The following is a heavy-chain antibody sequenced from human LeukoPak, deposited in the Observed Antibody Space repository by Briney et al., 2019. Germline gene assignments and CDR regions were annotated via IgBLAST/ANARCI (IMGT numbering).Heavy chain of an antibody. D-gene: IGHD2-21*02. CDR2: IYSGGST. CDR1: GFTVSSNY. CDR3: ARVSVVVTATPDY. Sequence: GGSLRLSCAASGFTVSSNYMSWVRQAPGKGLEWVSVIYSGGSTYYADSAKGRFTISRDNSKNTLYLQMNSLRAEDTAVYYCARVSVVVTATPDYWGQGTLVTVSS. V-gene: IGHV3-53*05. J-gene: IGHJ4*02.